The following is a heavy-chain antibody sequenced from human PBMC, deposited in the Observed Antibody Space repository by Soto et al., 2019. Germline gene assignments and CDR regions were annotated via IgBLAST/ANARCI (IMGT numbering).Heavy chain of an antibody. D-gene: IGHD3-9*01. J-gene: IGHJ6*02. Sequence: PSETLSLTCAVSGGSISSGGYSWSWIRQPPGKGLEWIGYIYHSGSTYYNPSLKSRVTISVDRSKNQFSLKLSSVTAVDTAGYYCVFFSYFDWLPNVMYFCGQGTTVTVSS. V-gene: IGHV4-30-2*01. CDR1: GGSISSGGYS. CDR2: IYHSGST. CDR3: VFFSYFDWLPNVMYF.